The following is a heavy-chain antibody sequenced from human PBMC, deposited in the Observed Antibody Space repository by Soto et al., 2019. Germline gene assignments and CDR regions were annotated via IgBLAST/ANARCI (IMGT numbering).Heavy chain of an antibody. CDR2: IYHSGST. CDR1: GGSISSSNW. D-gene: IGHD4-17*01. J-gene: IGHJ6*02. V-gene: IGHV4-4*02. Sequence: SETLSLTCAVSGGSISSSNWWSWVRQPPGKGLEWIGEIYHSGSTNYNPSLKSRVTISVDKSKNQFSLKLSSVTAADTAVYYCARVGVTTDYYYYGMDVWGQGTTVTVSS. CDR3: ARVGVTTDYYYYGMDV.